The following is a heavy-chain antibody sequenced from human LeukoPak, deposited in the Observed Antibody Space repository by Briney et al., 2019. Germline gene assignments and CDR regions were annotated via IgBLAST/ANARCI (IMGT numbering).Heavy chain of an antibody. Sequence: SQTLSLTCTVSGGSISSGGYYWSWIRQHPGKGLEWIGYIYYSGSTYYNPSLKSRVTISVDTSKNQFSLKLSSVTAADTAVYYCARDQAYCGGDCYGMDVWGQGTTVTVSS. CDR3: ARDQAYCGGDCYGMDV. V-gene: IGHV4-31*03. CDR1: GGSISSGGYY. D-gene: IGHD2-21*01. J-gene: IGHJ6*02. CDR2: IYYSGST.